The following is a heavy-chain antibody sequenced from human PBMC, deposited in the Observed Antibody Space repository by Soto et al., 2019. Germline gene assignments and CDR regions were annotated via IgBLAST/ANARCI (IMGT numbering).Heavy chain of an antibody. CDR3: AGCSSSSICPDDHYFALEV. CDR2: ISDGGST. V-gene: IGHV4-59*01. J-gene: IGHJ6*02. D-gene: IGHD2-2*01. CDR1: GGSIYTYY. Sequence: SETLSLTCNVSGGSIYTYYWNWIWQSPGPGLERIGYISDGGSTNYNHPLASRGSITIDTSKKQVSLKLSPVSAADTARDFCAGCSSSSICPDDHYFALEVWGQGTTVTVSS.